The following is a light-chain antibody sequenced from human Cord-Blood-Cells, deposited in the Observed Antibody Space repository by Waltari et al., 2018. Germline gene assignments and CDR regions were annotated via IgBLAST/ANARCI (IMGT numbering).Light chain of an antibody. V-gene: IGLV3-25*03. CDR3: QSADSSGTYRV. J-gene: IGLJ3*02. Sequence: SYELTQPPSVSVSPGQTARITCPGDALPKQYAYWYQQKPGQAPVMGIYKDSERPSGIPERFSGSSSGTTVTLTISGVQAEDDADYYCQSADSSGTYRVFGGGTKLTVL. CDR2: KDS. CDR1: ALPKQY.